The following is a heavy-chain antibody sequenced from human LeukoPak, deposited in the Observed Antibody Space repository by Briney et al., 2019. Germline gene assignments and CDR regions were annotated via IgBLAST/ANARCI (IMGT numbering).Heavy chain of an antibody. D-gene: IGHD2-2*01. CDR2: ISGSGGST. J-gene: IGHJ4*02. CDR1: GFTFSSYG. Sequence: GGSLRLSCAASGFTFSSYGMSWVRQAPGKGLEWVSAISGSGGSTYYADSVKGRFTISRDNSKNTLYLQMNSLRAEDTAVYYCAKLPTEYCSCTSCFGPLTYYFDYWGQGTLVTVSS. V-gene: IGHV3-23*01. CDR3: AKLPTEYCSCTSCFGPLTYYFDY.